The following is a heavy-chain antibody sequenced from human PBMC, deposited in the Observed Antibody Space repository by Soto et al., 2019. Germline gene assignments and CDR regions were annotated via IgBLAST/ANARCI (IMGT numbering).Heavy chain of an antibody. Sequence: XESLKVSWQCSGDRFTSYVIGLVLQMPGKGLEWMGIIYPGDSDTRYSPSFQGQVTISADKSISTAYLQWSSLKASDTAMYYCARHGIDYYDSSGYSGLGMDVWAQGTTVTVSS. CDR3: ARHGIDYYDSSGYSGLGMDV. CDR2: IYPGDSDT. V-gene: IGHV5-51*01. J-gene: IGHJ6*02. CDR1: GDRFTSYV. D-gene: IGHD3-22*01.